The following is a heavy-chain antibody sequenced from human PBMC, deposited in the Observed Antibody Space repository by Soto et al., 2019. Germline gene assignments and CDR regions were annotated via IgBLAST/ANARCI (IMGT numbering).Heavy chain of an antibody. V-gene: IGHV3-30-3*01. CDR1: GFTLSSYA. D-gene: IGHD5-18*01. CDR2: ISDDGSNK. J-gene: IGHJ4*02. CDR3: ARQSVYSYGTFDD. Sequence: GGSLRLSCAASGFTLSSYAMHWVRQAPGKGLEWVAVISDDGSNKYYADSVKGRFTISRDNSKNALYLQMNSLRAEDTAVYYCARQSVYSYGTFDDWGQGTLVTVSS.